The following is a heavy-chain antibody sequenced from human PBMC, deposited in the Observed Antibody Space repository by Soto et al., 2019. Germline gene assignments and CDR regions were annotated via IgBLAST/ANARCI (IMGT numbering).Heavy chain of an antibody. CDR3: ATEDIVGATALVY. D-gene: IGHD1-26*01. J-gene: IGHJ4*02. V-gene: IGHV1-24*01. CDR1: RYTPPELS. Sequence: ASVKVSCKVSRYTPPELSMHWVRQAPGKGLEWMGGFDPEDGETIYAQKFQGRVTMTEDTSTDTAYMELSSLRSEDTAVYYCATEDIVGATALVYWGQGTLVTVSS. CDR2: FDPEDGET.